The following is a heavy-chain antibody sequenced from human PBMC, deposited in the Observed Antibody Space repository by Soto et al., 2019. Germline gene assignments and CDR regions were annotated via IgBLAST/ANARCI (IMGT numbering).Heavy chain of an antibody. CDR1: GGTVSSYT. V-gene: IGHV1-69*02. D-gene: IGHD2-15*01. CDR3: ASSEVVAANNYYYYYMDV. J-gene: IGHJ6*03. Sequence: SVKVSCKASGGTVSSYTISWVRQAPGQGLEWMGRIIPILGIANYAQKFQGRVTITADKSTSTAYMELSSLRSEDTAVYYCASSEVVAANNYYYYYMDVWGKGTTVTVSS. CDR2: IIPILGIA.